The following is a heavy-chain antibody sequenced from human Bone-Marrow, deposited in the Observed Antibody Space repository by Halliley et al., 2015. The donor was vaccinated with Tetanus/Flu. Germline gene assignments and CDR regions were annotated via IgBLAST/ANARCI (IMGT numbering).Heavy chain of an antibody. CDR2: INYDGNT. D-gene: IGHD3-10*01. V-gene: IGHV4-34*01. Sequence: LRLSCAVYGGAFSGYYWSWIRQSPGKGLEWIGEINYDGNTDYNPSLNSRVTLSLDTIRKQVSLRVTSVTAADTAVYYCARGNYHASWWFYSWGRGTLVTVSS. J-gene: IGHJ5*01. CDR3: ARGNYHASWWFYS. CDR1: GGAFSGYY.